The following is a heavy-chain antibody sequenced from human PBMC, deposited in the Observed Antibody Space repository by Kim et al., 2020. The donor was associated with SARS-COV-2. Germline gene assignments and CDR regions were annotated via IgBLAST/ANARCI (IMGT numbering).Heavy chain of an antibody. V-gene: IGHV3-49*03. D-gene: IGHD3-16*01. Sequence: GGSLRLSCTASGFTFGDYAMSWFRQAPGKGLEWVGFIRSKAYGGTTEYAASVKGRFTISRDDSKSIAYLQMNSLKTEDTAVYYCTRDSPWGATTHYYYGMDVWGQGTTVTVSS. CDR1: GFTFGDYA. J-gene: IGHJ6*02. CDR3: TRDSPWGATTHYYYGMDV. CDR2: IRSKAYGGTT.